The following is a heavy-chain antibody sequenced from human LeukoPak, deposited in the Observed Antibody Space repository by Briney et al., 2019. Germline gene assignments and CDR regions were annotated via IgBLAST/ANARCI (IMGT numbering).Heavy chain of an antibody. D-gene: IGHD3-9*01. V-gene: IGHV3-23*01. CDR1: GFTFNNDA. J-gene: IGHJ5*02. Sequence: GGSLRLSSAASGFTFNNDAVSWVRQAPGKELEWVSTIGFGDDSVYYADSEKGRFTISRDNSKNTLYLQMNYLRAEDTAVYYCAKDPTSVGGRHDWLLDSWGQGTLVTVSS. CDR3: AKDPTSVGGRHDWLLDS. CDR2: IGFGDDSV.